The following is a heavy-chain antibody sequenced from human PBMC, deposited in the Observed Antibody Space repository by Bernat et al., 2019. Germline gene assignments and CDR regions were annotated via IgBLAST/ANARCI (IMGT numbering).Heavy chain of an antibody. CDR1: GYTFTGYY. D-gene: IGHD6-19*01. V-gene: IGHV1-2*04. CDR3: ARDPAGYSSGWVFDY. CDR2: INPNSGGT. J-gene: IGHJ4*02. Sequence: QVQLVQSGAEVKKPGASVKVSCKASGYTFTGYYMHWVRQAPGQGLEWMGWINPNSGGTNYGQKFKGWVTMTRDTSISTAYMELSRLGSDDTAVYYCARDPAGYSSGWVFDYWGQGTLVTVSS.